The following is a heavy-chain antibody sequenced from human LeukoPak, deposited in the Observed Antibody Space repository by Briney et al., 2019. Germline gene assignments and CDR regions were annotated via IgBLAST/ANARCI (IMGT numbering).Heavy chain of an antibody. V-gene: IGHV4-31*03. CDR2: IYYSGST. D-gene: IGHD4-23*01. CDR3: ARSGGNSDAYYYYGMDV. J-gene: IGHJ6*02. CDR1: GGSISSGGYY. Sequence: PSETLSLTCTVSGGSISSGGYYWSWIRQHPGKGLEWIGYIYYSGSTYYNPSLKSRVTISVDTSKDQFSLKLSSVTAADTAVYYCARSGGNSDAYYYYGMDVWGQGTTVTVS.